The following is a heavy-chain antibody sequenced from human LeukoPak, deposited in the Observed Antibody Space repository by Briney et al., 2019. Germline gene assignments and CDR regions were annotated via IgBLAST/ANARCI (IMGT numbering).Heavy chain of an antibody. CDR2: IRSKANNYAT. CDR3: SSGHLTGAFDI. J-gene: IGHJ3*02. CDR1: GFTLSGSG. Sequence: GGSLRLSCAASGFTLSGSGIHWVRQASGKGLEWVGRIRSKANNYATAYAASVKGRFTISRDDSKNTAHLQMNSLKSEDTAVYYCSSGHLTGAFDIWGQGTMVTVSS. D-gene: IGHD6-19*01. V-gene: IGHV3-73*01.